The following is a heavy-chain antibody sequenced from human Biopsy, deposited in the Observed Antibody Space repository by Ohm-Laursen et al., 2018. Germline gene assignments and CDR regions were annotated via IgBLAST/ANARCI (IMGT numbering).Heavy chain of an antibody. Sequence: TLSLTWTVSGGSISSDYWSWVRQTPGKGLEWIGYIYYSGSTNYNPSLKSRVTISVDTSKNQFSLRLNSVTAADTAVYYCARATNSTDWPYYYFYGMDVWGQGTTVTVSS. CDR1: GGSISSDY. J-gene: IGHJ6*02. CDR2: IYYSGST. V-gene: IGHV4-59*01. D-gene: IGHD2/OR15-2a*01. CDR3: ARATNSTDWPYYYFYGMDV.